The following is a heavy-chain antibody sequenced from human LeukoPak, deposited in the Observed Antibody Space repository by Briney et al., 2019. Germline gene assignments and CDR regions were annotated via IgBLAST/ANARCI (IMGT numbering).Heavy chain of an antibody. V-gene: IGHV1-46*01. D-gene: IGHD5-24*01. J-gene: IGHJ4*02. Sequence: ASVKVSCKASGYTFTSYYMHWVRQAPGQGLEWMGIINPSGGSTSYAQKFQGRVTMTRDMSTSTVYMELSSLRSEDTAVYYCARTEAIGDGYNYWGQGTLVTVSS. CDR1: GYTFTSYY. CDR3: ARTEAIGDGYNY. CDR2: INPSGGST.